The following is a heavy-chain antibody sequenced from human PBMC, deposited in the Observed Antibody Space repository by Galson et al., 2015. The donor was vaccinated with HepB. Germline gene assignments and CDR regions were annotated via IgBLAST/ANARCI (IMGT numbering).Heavy chain of an antibody. Sequence: SETLSLTCTVSGGSISSLSYYWGWIRQPPGKGLEWIGSIYYSGSTYYTPSLESRVTISIDKSQNQFSLKLSSVTAADTAVYFCVRDRALRYDGYSYDYWGQGTLVTVSS. J-gene: IGHJ4*02. CDR1: GGSISSLSYY. CDR3: VRDRALRYDGYSYDY. V-gene: IGHV4-39*07. CDR2: IYYSGST. D-gene: IGHD3-10*01.